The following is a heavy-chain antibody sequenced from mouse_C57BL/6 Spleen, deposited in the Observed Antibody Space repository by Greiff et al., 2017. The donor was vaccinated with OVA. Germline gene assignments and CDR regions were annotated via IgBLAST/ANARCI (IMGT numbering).Heavy chain of an antibody. D-gene: IGHD2-4*01. J-gene: IGHJ3*01. CDR2: IYPGDRDT. CDR1: GYAFSSSW. V-gene: IGHV1-82*01. Sequence: QVQLQQSGPELVKPGASVKISCKASGYAFSSSWMNWVKQRPGKGLEWIGRIYPGDRDTNYNGKFKGKATLTADKSSSTAYMQLSSLTSEDSAVYFCATGIYYDYDGIAYWGQGTLVTVSA. CDR3: ATGIYYDYDGIAY.